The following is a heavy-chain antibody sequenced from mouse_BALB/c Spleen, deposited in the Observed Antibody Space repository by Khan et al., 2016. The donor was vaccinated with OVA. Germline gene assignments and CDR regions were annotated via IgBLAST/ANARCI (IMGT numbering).Heavy chain of an antibody. J-gene: IGHJ3*01. CDR2: INPSNGYT. CDR3: VRDVAYSRNDGWFAY. CDR1: GYTFTSYT. Sequence: QIQLVQSGAELARPGASVKMSCKASGYTFTSYTIDWIKLRPGQGLEWIGYINPSNGYTNYNQKFKDKATLTADKSSTTAYMQLSSLTSDDSAVYDSVRDVAYSRNDGWFAYWGAGTLVTVSA. D-gene: IGHD2-5*01. V-gene: IGHV1-4*01.